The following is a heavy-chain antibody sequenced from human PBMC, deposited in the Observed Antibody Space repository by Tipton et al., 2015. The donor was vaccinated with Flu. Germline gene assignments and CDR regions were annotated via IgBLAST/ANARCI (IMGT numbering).Heavy chain of an antibody. V-gene: IGHV4-38-2*02. D-gene: IGHD1-26*01. CDR1: GYFISSGYY. J-gene: IGHJ3*02. CDR2: IIQSGNA. CDR3: ARALNSGREYTFDI. Sequence: HTCTVSGYFISSGYYWGWIRQSPGTGLQWIATIIQSGNAYYNPSLRSRVTISVDTTKNLFSLNLSSVTATDTAVYYCARALNSGREYTFDIWGRGTVVTVSS.